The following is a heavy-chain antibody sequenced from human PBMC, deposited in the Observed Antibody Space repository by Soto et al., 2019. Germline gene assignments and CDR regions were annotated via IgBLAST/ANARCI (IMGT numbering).Heavy chain of an antibody. CDR1: GGTFSSYA. CDR3: ARIGGYCSGSSCRHGGDYYYYGMDV. D-gene: IGHD2-15*01. V-gene: IGHV1-69*01. Sequence: QVQLVQSGAEVKKPGSSVKVSCKASGGTFSSYAISCVRQAPGQGLEWMGGIIPIFGTANYTQKFQGRVTITADESTSTDYMELSTLRSDDPVVYYCARIGGYCSGSSCRHGGDYYYYGMDVWGQGTTVTVSS. CDR2: IIPIFGTA. J-gene: IGHJ6*02.